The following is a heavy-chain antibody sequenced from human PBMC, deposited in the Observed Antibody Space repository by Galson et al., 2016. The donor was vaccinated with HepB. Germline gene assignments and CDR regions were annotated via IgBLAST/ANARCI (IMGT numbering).Heavy chain of an antibody. J-gene: IGHJ3*01. V-gene: IGHV3-15*01. Sequence: SLRLSCAASGFRFSNAWMNWVRQAPGKGPEWIGRIKSKGDGGIADYAAPLKGRFTISRDDSENTLYLQMNRLKTEDTAVYYCATDVAYGDFDNTFDLWGQGTMVTVSS. CDR2: IKSKGDGGIA. CDR3: ATDVAYGDFDNTFDL. CDR1: GFRFSNAW. D-gene: IGHD4-17*01.